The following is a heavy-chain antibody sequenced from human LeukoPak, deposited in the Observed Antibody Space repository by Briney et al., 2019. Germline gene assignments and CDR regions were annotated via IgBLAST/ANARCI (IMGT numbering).Heavy chain of an antibody. V-gene: IGHV4-31*03. CDR2: IYYSGST. J-gene: IGHJ4*02. CDR1: GGSISSGGYY. CDR3: ARNIADSSGYYTVGY. Sequence: SETLSLTCSVSGGSISSGGYYWSWIRQHPGKGLEWIGYIYYSGSTYYNPSLKSRVTISVDTSKNQFSLKLSSVTAADTAVYYCARNIADSSGYYTVGYWGQGTLVTVSS. D-gene: IGHD3-22*01.